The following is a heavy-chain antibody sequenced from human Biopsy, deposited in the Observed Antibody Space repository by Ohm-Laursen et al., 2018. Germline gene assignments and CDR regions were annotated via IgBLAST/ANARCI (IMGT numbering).Heavy chain of an antibody. CDR1: GFTFSTYA. CDR3: ARRAI. V-gene: IGHV3-48*01. Sequence: SLRLSCASSGFTFSTYAMNWARQAPGQGLEWISYIISTSSATYYAHSVKGRFTVSRDNAKNSLFLKMNSLRAEDTAVYYCARRAIWGQGTTVTVSS. J-gene: IGHJ3*02. CDR2: IISTSSAT.